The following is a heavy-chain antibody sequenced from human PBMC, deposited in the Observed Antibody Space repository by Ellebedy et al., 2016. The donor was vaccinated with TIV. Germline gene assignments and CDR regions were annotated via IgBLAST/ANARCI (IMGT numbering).Heavy chain of an antibody. CDR3: ARDMAWGNERVNDALDM. Sequence: GESLKISCVVSGFTFTPYAMNWVRQAPGKGLEWLSYISGSSLTIYYADSVKGRFIISRDNAENSLYLQMTRLRAEDTAVYYCARDMAWGNERVNDALDMWGQGTMVIVSP. J-gene: IGHJ3*02. CDR1: GFTFTPYA. V-gene: IGHV3-48*04. D-gene: IGHD1-1*01. CDR2: ISGSSLTI.